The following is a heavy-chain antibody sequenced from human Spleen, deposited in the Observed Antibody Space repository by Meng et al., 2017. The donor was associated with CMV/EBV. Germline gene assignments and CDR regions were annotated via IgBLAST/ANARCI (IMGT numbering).Heavy chain of an antibody. CDR2: IHYTGST. CDR1: GVSISSSY. Sequence: SETLSLTCTVSGVSISSSYWSWIRQPPGKGLEWIGYIHYTGSTNYNPSLKSRLTISVDTSMNQFSLKLSSVTAADTAVYYCARGGGWRISSSWGYYGVDVWGQGTTVTAP. J-gene: IGHJ6*02. V-gene: IGHV4-59*01. CDR3: ARGGGWRISSSWGYYGVDV. D-gene: IGHD6-13*01.